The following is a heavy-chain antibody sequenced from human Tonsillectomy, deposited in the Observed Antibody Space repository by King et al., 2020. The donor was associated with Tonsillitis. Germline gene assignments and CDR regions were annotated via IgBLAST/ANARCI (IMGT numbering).Heavy chain of an antibody. V-gene: IGHV3-23*04. CDR3: AHLPLAAAGTFFDGMDV. Sequence: VQLVESGGGLVQPAGSLRLSCAASGFTFSSYAMSWVRQAPGKGLEWVSAISGSGGSTYYADSVKGRFTISRDNSKNTLYLQMNSLRAEDTAVYYCAHLPLAAAGTFFDGMDVWGQGTTVTVSS. J-gene: IGHJ6*02. CDR1: GFTFSSYA. CDR2: ISGSGGST. D-gene: IGHD6-13*01.